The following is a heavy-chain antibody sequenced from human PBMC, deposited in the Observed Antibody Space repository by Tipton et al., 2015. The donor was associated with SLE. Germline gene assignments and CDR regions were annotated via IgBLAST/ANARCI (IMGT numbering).Heavy chain of an antibody. Sequence: TLSLTCTVPGGSISSGGYYWSWIRQHPGKGLEWIGYMYYSGSTYYNPSLKSRVSISVDTSKNQFSLKLSSLTAADTAVYYCARGRRGYTAYVVPYYWGQGTQVTVSS. CDR2: MYYSGST. CDR1: GGSISSGGYY. D-gene: IGHD5-12*01. J-gene: IGHJ4*02. CDR3: ARGRRGYTAYVVPYY. V-gene: IGHV4-31*03.